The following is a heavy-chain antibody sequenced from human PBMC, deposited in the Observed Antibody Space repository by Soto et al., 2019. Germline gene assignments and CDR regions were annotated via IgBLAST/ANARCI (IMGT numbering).Heavy chain of an antibody. CDR3: ARNMDYYYGPGSGNGHGV. CDR1: GYTFTAYY. D-gene: IGHD3-10*01. CDR2: INPMFGDT. Sequence: QVQLVQSGAEVKEPGDSVRVSCEASGYTFTAYYIHWVRQAPGQGLEWMGWINPMFGDTTYAQDFQGRLTLTRDMAISTVYMDLSTLPSDDTAIYYCARNMDYYYGPGSGNGHGVWGQGTTVNVFS. J-gene: IGHJ6*02. V-gene: IGHV1-2*02.